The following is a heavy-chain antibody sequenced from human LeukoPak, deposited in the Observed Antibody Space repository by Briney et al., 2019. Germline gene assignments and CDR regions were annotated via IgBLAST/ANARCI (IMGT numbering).Heavy chain of an antibody. CDR1: GYTFTIYY. Sequence: GASVKVSCKASGYTFTIYYMHWVRQAPGQGLEWMGIINPSGGSTSYAQKFQGRVTMHRDTSTSTVYMELSSLRSEDTAVYYCARHNADMVLMYGMDVWGQGTTVTVSS. CDR2: INPSGGST. D-gene: IGHD2-8*01. CDR3: ARHNADMVLMYGMDV. J-gene: IGHJ6*02. V-gene: IGHV1-46*01.